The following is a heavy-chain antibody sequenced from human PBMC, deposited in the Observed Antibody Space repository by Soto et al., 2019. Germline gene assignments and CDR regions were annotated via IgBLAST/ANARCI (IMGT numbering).Heavy chain of an antibody. Sequence: SETLSLTCAVYGGSFSGYYWSWIRQPPGKGQERFWSIYYSGSTYYNPSLKSRVTISVDTSKNQFSLMLSSVTAADTAVYYCARQAPDYDFWSGYYRMTYFDYWGQGTLVTVSS. CDR1: GGSFSGYY. V-gene: IGHV4-34*01. J-gene: IGHJ4*02. CDR3: ARQAPDYDFWSGYYRMTYFDY. D-gene: IGHD3-3*01. CDR2: IYYSGST.